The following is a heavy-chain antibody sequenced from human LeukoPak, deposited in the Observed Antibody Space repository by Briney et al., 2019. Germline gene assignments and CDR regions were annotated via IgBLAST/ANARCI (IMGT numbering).Heavy chain of an antibody. V-gene: IGHV4-39*07. CDR2: IYYDTST. CDR1: GGSISSSSYY. Sequence: SETLSLTCTVSGGSISSSSYYWGWIRQPPGKGLEWIGNIYYDTSTYYNPSLKSRVTISVDTSKNQFSLKLSSVTAAGTAVYYCARVPVQLERRAMNPDHMDVWGKGTTVTVSS. D-gene: IGHD1-1*01. CDR3: ARVPVQLERRAMNPDHMDV. J-gene: IGHJ6*03.